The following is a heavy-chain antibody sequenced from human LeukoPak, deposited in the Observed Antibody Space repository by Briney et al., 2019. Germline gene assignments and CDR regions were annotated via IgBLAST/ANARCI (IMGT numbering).Heavy chain of an antibody. J-gene: IGHJ4*02. CDR2: IIPIFGTA. CDR3: AREGDGYGRGYYFDY. D-gene: IGHD5-18*01. CDR1: GGTFSSYA. Sequence: SVKVSCKASGGTFSSYAISWVRQAPGQGLEWMGGIIPIFGTANYAQKFQGRVTITADESTSTAYMELSSLRSEDTAVYYCAREGDGYGRGYYFDYWGQGTLVTVSS. V-gene: IGHV1-69*01.